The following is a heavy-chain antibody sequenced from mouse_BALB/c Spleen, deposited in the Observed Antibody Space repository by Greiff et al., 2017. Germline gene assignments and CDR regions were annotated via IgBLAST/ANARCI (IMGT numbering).Heavy chain of an antibody. CDR2: ISIGSSTI. V-gene: IGHV5-17*02. CDR1: GFTFSSFG. J-gene: IGHJ4*01. Sequence: DVMLVESGGGLVQPGGSRKLSCAASGFTFSSFGMHWVRQAPEKGLEWVAYISIGSSTIYYADTVKGRFTISRDNPKNTLFLQMTSLRSEDTAMYYCARFTTATYAMDYWGQGTSVTVSS. D-gene: IGHD1-2*01. CDR3: ARFTTATYAMDY.